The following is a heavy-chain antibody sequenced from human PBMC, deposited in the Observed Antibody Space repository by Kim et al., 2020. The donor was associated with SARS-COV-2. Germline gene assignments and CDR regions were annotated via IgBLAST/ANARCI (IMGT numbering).Heavy chain of an antibody. V-gene: IGHV4-39*01. CDR3: ARRYVAGYYFDY. J-gene: IGHJ4*02. Sequence: HHPAPESLVTISVDTSKNQFSLKLRSVTAADTAVYYCARRYVAGYYFDYWGQGTLATVSS. D-gene: IGHD6-19*01.